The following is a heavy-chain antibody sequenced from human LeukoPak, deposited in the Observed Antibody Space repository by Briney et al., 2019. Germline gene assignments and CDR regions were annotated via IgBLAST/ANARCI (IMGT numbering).Heavy chain of an antibody. Sequence: TGGSLRLSCAASGFTFSSHNMTWVRQAPGKGLEWVSGISGSGGSTYYADSVKGRFTISRDNSKNTLYLQMNSLRAEDTAVYYCAKDGSSWEYWGQGTLVTVSA. CDR2: ISGSGGST. CDR1: GFTFSSHN. D-gene: IGHD6-13*01. CDR3: AKDGSSWEY. J-gene: IGHJ4*02. V-gene: IGHV3-23*01.